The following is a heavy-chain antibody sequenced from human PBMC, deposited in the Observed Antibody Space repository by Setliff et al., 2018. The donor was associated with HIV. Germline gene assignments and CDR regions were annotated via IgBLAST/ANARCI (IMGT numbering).Heavy chain of an antibody. CDR1: GGSMSTYY. CDR3: ARVFPPIRGAPFGTPPGAFDI. Sequence: PSETLSLTCSVSGGSMSTYYWSWIRQPAGKGLEWIGRIYSSGSTIYNPSLRSRVTMSVDTPKSQLSLKLTSVTAADTAVYYCARVFPPIRGAPFGTPPGAFDIWGQGTMVTVSS. J-gene: IGHJ3*02. CDR2: IYSSGST. D-gene: IGHD2-15*01. V-gene: IGHV4-4*07.